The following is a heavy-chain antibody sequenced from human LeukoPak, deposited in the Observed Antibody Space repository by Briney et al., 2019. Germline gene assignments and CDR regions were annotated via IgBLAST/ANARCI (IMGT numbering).Heavy chain of an antibody. D-gene: IGHD5-18*01. CDR3: ARDVSGYTHGLYYFDN. CDR1: GYSFTDYG. V-gene: IGHV1-18*01. Sequence: ASVKVSCKASGYSFTDYGISWVRQAPGQGLEWMGWISAYNGNTKYAQILQGRVTMTTDTSTSTAYMELSSLRSDDTAMYYCARDVSGYTHGLYYFDNWGQGTPVTVSS. J-gene: IGHJ4*02. CDR2: ISAYNGNT.